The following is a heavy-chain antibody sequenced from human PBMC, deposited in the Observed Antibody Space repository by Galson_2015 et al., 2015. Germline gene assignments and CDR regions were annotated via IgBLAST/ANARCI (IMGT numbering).Heavy chain of an antibody. Sequence: SLRLSCAASGFTFSSYGMHWVRQAPGKGLEWVAVIWYDGSNKYYADSVKGRFTISRDNSKNTLYMQMNSLRAEDTAVYYCARDRITMVRGVCDFGYWGQGTLVTVSS. CDR1: GFTFSSYG. CDR3: ARDRITMVRGVCDFGY. V-gene: IGHV3-33*01. CDR2: IWYDGSNK. D-gene: IGHD3-10*01. J-gene: IGHJ4*02.